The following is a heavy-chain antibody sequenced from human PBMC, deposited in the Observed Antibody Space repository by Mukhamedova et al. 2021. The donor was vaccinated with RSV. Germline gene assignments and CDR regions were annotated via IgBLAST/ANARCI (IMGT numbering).Heavy chain of an antibody. D-gene: IGHD2-15*01. CDR2: VSGGST. CDR3: AKCSGGSCYNYMDV. J-gene: IGHJ6*03. Sequence: VSGGSTYYADSVKGRFTISRDNSKNTLYLQINSLRAEDTALYYCAKCSGGSCYNYMDVWGKGTTVTVSS. V-gene: IGHV3-23*01.